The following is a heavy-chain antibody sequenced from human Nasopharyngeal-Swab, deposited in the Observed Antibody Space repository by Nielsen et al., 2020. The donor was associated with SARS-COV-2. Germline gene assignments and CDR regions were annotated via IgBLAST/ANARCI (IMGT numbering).Heavy chain of an antibody. CDR1: GGSISSYY. CDR2: IYYSGST. V-gene: IGHV4-59*01. J-gene: IGHJ4*02. D-gene: IGHD3-9*01. Sequence: SETLSLTCTVSGGSISSYYWSWIRQPPGKGLEWLGYIYYSGSTNYNPSLKSRVTISVDTSKNQFSLKLSSVTAADTAVYYCARVPPGLRYFDWLFDYWGQGTLVTVSS. CDR3: ARVPPGLRYFDWLFDY.